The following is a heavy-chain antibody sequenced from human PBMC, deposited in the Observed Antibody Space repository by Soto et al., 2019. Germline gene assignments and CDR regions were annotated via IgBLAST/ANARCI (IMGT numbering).Heavy chain of an antibody. D-gene: IGHD2-15*01. CDR3: ARRSGGGSGTYYYGMDV. CDR2: INHSGST. CDR1: CGSFSGYY. J-gene: IGHJ6*02. Sequence: SETLSLTCAVYCGSFSGYYWSWIRQPPGKGLEWIGGINHSGSTNYNPSLKSRVTISVDTSKNQFSLKLSSVTAADTAVYYCARRSGGGSGTYYYGMDVWGQGTTVTVSS. V-gene: IGHV4-34*01.